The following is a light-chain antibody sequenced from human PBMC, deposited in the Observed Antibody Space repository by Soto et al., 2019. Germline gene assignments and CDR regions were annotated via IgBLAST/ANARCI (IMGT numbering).Light chain of an antibody. J-gene: IGLJ2*01. Sequence: QSALTQPPSASGSPGQSVTISCTGTSSDVGDYNYVSWYQQHPGKAPTLIIYEVSKRPSGVPDRFSGSKSGNTASLTVSGLQAEDEADYYCSSYAAPINGVVFGGGTKLTVL. CDR2: EVS. V-gene: IGLV2-8*01. CDR1: SSDVGDYNY. CDR3: SSYAAPINGVV.